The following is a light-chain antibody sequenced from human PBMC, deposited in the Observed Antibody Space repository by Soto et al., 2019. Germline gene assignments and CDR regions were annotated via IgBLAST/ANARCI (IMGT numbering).Light chain of an antibody. CDR2: GND. V-gene: IGLV1-40*01. CDR3: QSYDISLSAWV. J-gene: IGLJ3*02. CDR1: SSNIGAGYD. Sequence: QSVLTQPPAVSGAPGQRVTISCTGNSSNIGAGYDVHWYQQLPGTAPKLLIYGNDNRPSGVPDRFSGSKSGTSGSLAITGLQTEDEADYYCQSYDISLSAWVFGGGTKLTV.